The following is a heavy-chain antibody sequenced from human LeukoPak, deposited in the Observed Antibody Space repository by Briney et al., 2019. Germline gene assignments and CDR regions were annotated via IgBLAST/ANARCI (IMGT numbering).Heavy chain of an antibody. V-gene: IGHV3-30-3*01. D-gene: IGHD2-21*02. CDR2: ISYDGSNK. J-gene: IGHJ5*02. CDR3: AIEKVVTATPSCLDP. CDR1: GFTFSSYA. Sequence: PGGSLRLSCAASGFTFSSYAMHWVRKAPGKGLEWVAVISYDGSNKYYADSVKGRFTISRDNSKNTLYLQMNSLRAEDTAVYYCAIEKVVTATPSCLDPWGQGTLVTVSS.